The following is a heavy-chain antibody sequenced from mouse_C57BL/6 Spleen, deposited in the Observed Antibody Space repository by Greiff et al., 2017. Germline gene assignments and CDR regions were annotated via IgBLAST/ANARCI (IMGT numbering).Heavy chain of an antibody. CDR1: GYTFTSYW. Sequence: QVQLQQPGAELVKPGASVKLSCKASGYTFTSYWMHWVKQRPGQGLEWIGMIHPNSGSTNYNEKFKSKATLTVDKSSSTAYMQLSSLTSEDSAVXYCARGGSSNYVFYYAMDYWGQGTSVTVSS. V-gene: IGHV1-64*01. CDR3: ARGGSSNYVFYYAMDY. J-gene: IGHJ4*01. CDR2: IHPNSGST. D-gene: IGHD2-5*01.